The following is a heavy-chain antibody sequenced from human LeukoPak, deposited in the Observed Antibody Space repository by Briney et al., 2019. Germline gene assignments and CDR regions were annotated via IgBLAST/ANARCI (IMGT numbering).Heavy chain of an antibody. Sequence: ASVKVSCKASGYTFTSYGISWVRQAPGQGLEWMGWISAYNGNTNYAQKLQGRVTMTTDTSTSTAYMKLRSLRSDDTAVYYCARDRGDYYDSSGKPRPVDYWGQGTLVTVSS. D-gene: IGHD3-22*01. J-gene: IGHJ4*02. CDR3: ARDRGDYYDSSGKPRPVDY. CDR1: GYTFTSYG. V-gene: IGHV1-18*01. CDR2: ISAYNGNT.